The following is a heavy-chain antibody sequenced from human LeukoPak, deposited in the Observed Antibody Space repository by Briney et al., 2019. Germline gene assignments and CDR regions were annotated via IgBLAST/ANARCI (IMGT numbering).Heavy chain of an antibody. CDR1: GYTFTSNY. Sequence: ASVKVSCKASGYTFTSNYIHWVRQAPGQGLEWMGMIYPRDGSTSYAQKFQGRVTITADESTSTAYMELSSLRSEDTAVYYCARDSVVPAAISDYYYYGMDVWGQGTTVTVSS. V-gene: IGHV1-46*01. CDR3: ARDSVVPAAISDYYYYGMDV. D-gene: IGHD2-2*02. J-gene: IGHJ6*02. CDR2: IYPRDGST.